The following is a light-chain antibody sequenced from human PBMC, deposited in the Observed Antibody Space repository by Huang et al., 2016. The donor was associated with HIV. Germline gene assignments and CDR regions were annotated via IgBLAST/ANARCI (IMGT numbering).Light chain of an antibody. V-gene: IGKV3-11*01. CDR1: QNIGTY. J-gene: IGKJ4*01. Sequence: DIVLTQSPVTLSLSPGKRATFSCRASQNIGTYLAWYQHKPGQAPRLLVYDASNMATGIPARFSGSGSGTDFTLSINSLDPEDFAVYYCQQRSNWPLTFGGGTKVEIK. CDR2: DAS. CDR3: QQRSNWPLT.